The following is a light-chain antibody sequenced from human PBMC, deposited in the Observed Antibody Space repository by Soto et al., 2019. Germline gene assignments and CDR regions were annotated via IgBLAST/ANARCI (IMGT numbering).Light chain of an antibody. CDR1: SSDVGGYKF. CDR2: EVT. V-gene: IGLV2-14*01. Sequence: QSALTQPPSASGSPGQSVTISCTGTSSDVGGYKFVSWYQQHPGKAPKLIIYEVTNRPSGVSNRFSGSKSGNTASLTISGLQAEDEADYYCSSYTTTSTTFGGGTKLTVL. CDR3: SSYTTTSTT. J-gene: IGLJ3*02.